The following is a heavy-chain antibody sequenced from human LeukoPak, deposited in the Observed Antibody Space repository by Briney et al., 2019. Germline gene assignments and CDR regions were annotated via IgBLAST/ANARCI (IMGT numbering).Heavy chain of an antibody. J-gene: IGHJ4*02. CDR1: GYTFTSYG. CDR3: ARDPWGACDSTSCYSSQD. V-gene: IGHV1-18*01. D-gene: IGHD2-2*01. Sequence: EASVKVSCKASGYTFTSYGISWVRQAPGQGLEWMGWISAYNGNTNYAQKLQGRVTMTTDTSTSTAYMELRSLRSDDTAVYYCARDPWGACDSTSCYSSQDWGQGTLVTVSS. CDR2: ISAYNGNT.